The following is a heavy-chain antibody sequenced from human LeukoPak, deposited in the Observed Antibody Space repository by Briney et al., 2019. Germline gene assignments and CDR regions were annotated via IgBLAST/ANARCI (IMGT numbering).Heavy chain of an antibody. J-gene: IGHJ4*02. CDR1: GFTFSSYW. D-gene: IGHD6-13*01. CDR3: AGSTRGSFAIN. CDR2: INGDGSST. Sequence: GGSLRLSCAASGFTFSSYWMHWVRQPPGKGLVWVSRINGDGSSTAYADSVRGRFTISRDNAKNTLCLQMNSLTTEDTAVYYCAGSTRGSFAINWGQGTLVTVSS. V-gene: IGHV3-74*03.